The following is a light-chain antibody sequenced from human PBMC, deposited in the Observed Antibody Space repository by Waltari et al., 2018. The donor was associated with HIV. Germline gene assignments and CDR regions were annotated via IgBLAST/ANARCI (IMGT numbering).Light chain of an antibody. CDR1: RSDVGGYNF. Sequence: QSALTQPRSVSGSPGQAVTIPCTGTRSDVGGYNFVSLYQQHPGKAPKLVIYDVSKLPSGVPDRFSGSKSGNTASLTISGLQAEDEADYYCCSYTGSYTWVFGGGTELTVL. CDR3: CSYTGSYTWV. CDR2: DVS. V-gene: IGLV2-11*01. J-gene: IGLJ3*02.